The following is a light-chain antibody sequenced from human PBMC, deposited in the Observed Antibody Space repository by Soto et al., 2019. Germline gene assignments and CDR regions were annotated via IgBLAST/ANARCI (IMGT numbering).Light chain of an antibody. Sequence: VLTQSPSASASLGASVKLTCTLSSGHSSYAIAWHQQQPDKGPRYLMKLNSDGSHSKGDGIPDRFSGSSSGAERYLTISSLQSEDEADYYCQTWGTGPLVFGGGAKLTVL. CDR1: SGHSSYA. V-gene: IGLV4-69*01. CDR2: LNSDGSH. J-gene: IGLJ2*01. CDR3: QTWGTGPLV.